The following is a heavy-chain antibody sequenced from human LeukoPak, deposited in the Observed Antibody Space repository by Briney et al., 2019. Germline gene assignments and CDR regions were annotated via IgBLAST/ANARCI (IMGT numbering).Heavy chain of an antibody. Sequence: PGGSLRLSCAASGFTFSSYAMSWVRQAPGKGLEWVSAISGSGGRTYYADSVKGRFTISRDNSKNTLYLQMNSLRAEDTAVYYCAKDARLVGVAATGPRRQSGYFDYWGQGALVTVSS. CDR1: GFTFSSYA. J-gene: IGHJ4*02. D-gene: IGHD2-15*01. CDR2: ISGSGGRT. V-gene: IGHV3-23*01. CDR3: AKDARLVGVAATGPRRQSGYFDY.